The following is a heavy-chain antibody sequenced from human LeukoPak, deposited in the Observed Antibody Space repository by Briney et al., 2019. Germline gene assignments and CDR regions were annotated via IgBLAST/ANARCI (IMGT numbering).Heavy chain of an antibody. V-gene: IGHV4-31*03. CDR2: IYYSGST. Sequence: PSQTLSLTCTVSGGSISSGGYYRSWIRQHPGKGLEWIGYIYYSGSTYYNPSLKSRVTISVDTSKNQFSLKLSSVTAADTAVYYCARTPSHTRVGSYFDYWGQGTLVTVSS. D-gene: IGHD2-2*01. J-gene: IGHJ4*02. CDR1: GGSISSGGYY. CDR3: ARTPSHTRVGSYFDY.